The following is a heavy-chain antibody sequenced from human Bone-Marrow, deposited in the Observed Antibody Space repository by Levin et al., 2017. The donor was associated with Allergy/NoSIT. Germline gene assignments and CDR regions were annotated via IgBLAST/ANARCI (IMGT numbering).Heavy chain of an antibody. D-gene: IGHD3-16*01. CDR1: GFTISSYW. CDR2: IKKDGSQK. Sequence: GGSLRLSCVVSGFTISSYWMSWVRQAPGKGLEWVAKIKKDGSQKYYVDSVKGRFTISRDNAKNSLYLQMNSLRAEDTAVYYCVNWGSYWGQGTLVTVSS. V-gene: IGHV3-7*02. J-gene: IGHJ4*02. CDR3: VNWGSY.